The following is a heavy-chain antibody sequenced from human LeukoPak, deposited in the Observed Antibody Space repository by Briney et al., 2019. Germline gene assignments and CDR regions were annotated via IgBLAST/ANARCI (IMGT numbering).Heavy chain of an antibody. CDR3: AKHLWFGDTGYFDS. J-gene: IGHJ4*02. CDR1: GYTFTDYY. CDR2: VKPDSGDT. Sequence: ASVKVSCKASGYTFTDYYIKWLRQAPGQGPEWMGWVKPDSGDTYYAQKLQGRFTMTRDTSISTAFMELSMLTSADTAVYYCAKHLWFGDTGYFDSWGQGTLVVVSS. D-gene: IGHD3-10*01. V-gene: IGHV1-2*02.